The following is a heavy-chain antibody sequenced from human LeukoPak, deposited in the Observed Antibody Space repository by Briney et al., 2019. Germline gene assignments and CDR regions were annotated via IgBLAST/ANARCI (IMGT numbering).Heavy chain of an antibody. J-gene: IGHJ4*02. Sequence: GGSLRLSCAASGFTFSSYAMSWVRQAPGKGLEWVSAISGRGGSTYYADSVEGRFTISRDNSKNTLYLQMNSLTAEDTAVYYCAKSRARRDGSSGSIDYWGQGTLVTVSS. V-gene: IGHV3-23*01. CDR3: AKSRARRDGSSGSIDY. D-gene: IGHD3-22*01. CDR1: GFTFSSYA. CDR2: ISGRGGST.